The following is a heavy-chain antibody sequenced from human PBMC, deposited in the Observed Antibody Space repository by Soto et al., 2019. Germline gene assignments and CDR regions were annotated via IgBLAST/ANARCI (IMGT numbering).Heavy chain of an antibody. CDR1: GYTFTGYY. V-gene: IGHV1-2*02. D-gene: IGHD3-10*01. CDR3: ARDATVVRGAPHGY. CDR2: INPNSGGT. J-gene: IGHJ4*02. Sequence: VASVKVSCKASGYTFTGYYMHWVRQAPGQGLEWMGWINPNSGGTNYAQKFQGRVTMTRDTSISTAYMELSRLRSDDTAVYYCARDATVVRGAPHGYWGQGTLVTVSS.